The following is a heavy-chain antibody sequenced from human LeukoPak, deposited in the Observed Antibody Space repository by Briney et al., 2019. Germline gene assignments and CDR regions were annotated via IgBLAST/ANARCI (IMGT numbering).Heavy chain of an antibody. CDR1: GFTFSSYA. V-gene: IGHV3-30-3*01. CDR2: ISYDGSNK. J-gene: IGHJ4*02. CDR3: ARDPRIKARLPPDY. Sequence: PGRSLRLSCAASGFTFSSYAMHWVRQAPGKGLEWVAVISYDGSNKYYADSVKGRFTISRDNSKNTLYLQMNSLRAEDTAVYYCARDPRIKARLPPDYWGQVTLVTFSS. D-gene: IGHD3-10*01.